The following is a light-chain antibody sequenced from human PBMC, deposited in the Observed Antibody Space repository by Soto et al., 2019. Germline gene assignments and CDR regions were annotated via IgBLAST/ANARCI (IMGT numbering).Light chain of an antibody. CDR2: DTS. Sequence: EIVLTQSPATLSLSPGERATLSCRASQNVRNYLIWYQQKPGLAPRLLIYDTSTRATGIPARFSGSGSGTEYTLTISSLEPEDFAVYYCQQRSSWPLTFGGGTKVEIK. V-gene: IGKV3-11*01. CDR1: QNVRNY. J-gene: IGKJ4*01. CDR3: QQRSSWPLT.